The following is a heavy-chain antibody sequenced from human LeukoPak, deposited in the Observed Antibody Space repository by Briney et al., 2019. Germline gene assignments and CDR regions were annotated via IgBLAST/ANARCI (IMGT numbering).Heavy chain of an antibody. D-gene: IGHD2-21*01. V-gene: IGHV3-15*01. CDR2: TKSKRDGGTI. CDR1: GFTFSSYS. Sequence: MPGGSLRLSCAASGFTFSSYSMNWVRQAPGKGLEWVGRTKSKRDGGTIDYAAPVRGRFTISRDDSKNTLYLQMNSLKTEDTAVYYCTSHSSFSILGNWGQGALVTVSS. J-gene: IGHJ4*02. CDR3: TSHSSFSILGN.